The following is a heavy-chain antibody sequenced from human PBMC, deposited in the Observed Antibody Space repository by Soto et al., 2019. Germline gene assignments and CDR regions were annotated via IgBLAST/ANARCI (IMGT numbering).Heavy chain of an antibody. CDR2: IYSGGST. J-gene: IGHJ3*02. CDR3: ARAGNYYDSSRAFDI. CDR1: GFTVSSNY. D-gene: IGHD3-22*01. Sequence: GGSLRLSCAASGFTVSSNYMSWVRQAPGKGLEWVSVIYSGGSTYYADSVKGRFTISRDNSKNTLYLQMSSLRAEDTAVYYCARAGNYYDSSRAFDIWGQGTMVTVSS. V-gene: IGHV3-53*01.